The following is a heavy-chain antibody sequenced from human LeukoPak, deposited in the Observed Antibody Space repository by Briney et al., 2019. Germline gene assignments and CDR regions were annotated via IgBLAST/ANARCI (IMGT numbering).Heavy chain of an antibody. CDR3: ARDQSWPVIPAPDAFDI. D-gene: IGHD2-21*01. CDR2: ISSSSSTI. Sequence: GGSLRLSCAASGFTFSSYSMNWVRQAPGKVLEWVSYISSSSSTIYYADSVKGRFTISRDNAKNCLYLQINSLRDEDTAVYYCARDQSWPVIPAPDAFDIWGQGTMVNVSS. J-gene: IGHJ3*02. V-gene: IGHV3-48*02. CDR1: GFTFSSYS.